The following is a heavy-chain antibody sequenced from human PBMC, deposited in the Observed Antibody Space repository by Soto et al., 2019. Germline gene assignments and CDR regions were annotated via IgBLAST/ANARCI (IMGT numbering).Heavy chain of an antibody. J-gene: IGHJ4*02. D-gene: IGHD1-1*01. CDR3: AKNLPHGTPPPYFDY. V-gene: IGHV3-74*01. CDR1: GFTLSSYW. Sequence: EVQLVESGGGLVQPGGSLRLSCAGSGFTLSSYWMHWVRQAPGKGLEWVSRIDRDETFTTYADSVKGRFTISRDNAKKTLYLQRHGLRVEDRAVYYCAKNLPHGTPPPYFDYWGQGTLVTVSS. CDR2: IDRDETFT.